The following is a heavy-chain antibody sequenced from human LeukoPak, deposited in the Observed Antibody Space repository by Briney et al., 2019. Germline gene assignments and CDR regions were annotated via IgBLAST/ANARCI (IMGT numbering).Heavy chain of an antibody. V-gene: IGHV1-69*05. J-gene: IGHJ4*02. Sequence: SVKVSCKASGGTFSSYAISWVRQAPGQGLEWMGEIIPIFGTANYAQKLQGRVTITTDESTSTAYMELSSLRSEDTAVYYCARVSVPYYYGSSNYGRFDYWGQGTLVTVSS. CDR1: GGTFSSYA. D-gene: IGHD3-22*01. CDR2: IIPIFGTA. CDR3: ARVSVPYYYGSSNYGRFDY.